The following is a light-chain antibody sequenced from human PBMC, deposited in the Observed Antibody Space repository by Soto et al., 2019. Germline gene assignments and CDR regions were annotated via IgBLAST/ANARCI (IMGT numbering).Light chain of an antibody. CDR2: EVT. CDR1: SSDVGGYKF. V-gene: IGLV2-14*01. J-gene: IGLJ2*01. CDR3: SSYKSGNTLP. Sequence: QSALTQPASVSGSPGQSITISCTGTSSDVGGYKFVSWYQHHPGKAPKLMIYEVTNRPSGVSNRFSGSKSGNTASLTISGLQAEDEADYYCSSYKSGNTLPFGGGTKLTVL.